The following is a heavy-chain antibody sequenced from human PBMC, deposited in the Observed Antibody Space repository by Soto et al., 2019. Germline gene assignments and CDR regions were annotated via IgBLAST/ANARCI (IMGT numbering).Heavy chain of an antibody. CDR3: TTDPHYNSWGLGF. J-gene: IGHJ4*02. CDR2: SKNEAYGGTT. V-gene: IGHV3-15*07. Sequence: EVHLEESGGGLVKPGGSLRVSCAASGFSLSNAWMNWVRQVPGKGPEWVGRSKNEAYGGTTDYSPPVKGRFTISRDDSENTLYLQMNSLKVEDTAVYYCTTDPHYNSWGLGFWGRGTLVTVSS. CDR1: GFSLSNAW. D-gene: IGHD3-22*01.